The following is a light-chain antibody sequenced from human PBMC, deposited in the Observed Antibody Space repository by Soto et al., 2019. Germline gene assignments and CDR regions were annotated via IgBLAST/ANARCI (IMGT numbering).Light chain of an antibody. J-gene: IGKJ1*01. CDR3: QQYNGYTSWT. CDR2: NAS. V-gene: IGKV1-5*01. CDR1: QHISIW. Sequence: DIQMTQSPSTLSASVGDRVTITCRASQHISIWLAWYQQRPGKAPKVLIWNASSLQRGVPSRFSGSGSGTEFTLPISSLQPDDFATYYCQQYNGYTSWTFGQGTKVEIK.